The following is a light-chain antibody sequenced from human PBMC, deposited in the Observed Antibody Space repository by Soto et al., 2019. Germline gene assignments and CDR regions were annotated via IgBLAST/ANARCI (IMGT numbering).Light chain of an antibody. CDR3: QQYGSSPGT. V-gene: IGKV3-20*01. CDR1: QIVSSSY. J-gene: IGKJ1*01. Sequence: EIVLTQSPGTLSLSPGERATLSCRASQIVSSSYLAWYQQKPGQAPRLLIYDASSRATGIPDRFSGSGSGTDFTLTISRLEPEDFAVYYCQQYGSSPGTFGQGTKVDIK. CDR2: DAS.